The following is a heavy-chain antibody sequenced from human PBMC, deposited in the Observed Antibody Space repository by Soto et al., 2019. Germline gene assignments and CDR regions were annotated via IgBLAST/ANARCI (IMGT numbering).Heavy chain of an antibody. V-gene: IGHV1-46*01. CDR3: ARGTIRAAAGNSLGGDPVPREYFQH. CDR2: INPSGGST. Sequence: ASVKVSCKASGYTFTSYYMHWVRQAPGQGLEWMGIINPSGGSTSYAQKFQGRVTMTRDTSTSTVYMELSSLRSEDTAVYYCARGTIRAAAGNSLGGDPVPREYFQHWGQGTLVTVSS. CDR1: GYTFTSYY. D-gene: IGHD6-13*01. J-gene: IGHJ1*01.